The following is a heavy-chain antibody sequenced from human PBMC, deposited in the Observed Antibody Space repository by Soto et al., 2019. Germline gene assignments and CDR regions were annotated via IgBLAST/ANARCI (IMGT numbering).Heavy chain of an antibody. V-gene: IGHV3-21*01. CDR3: ARGGTADPFDF. CDR2: MSPDSAYI. CDR1: GFTFISYS. Sequence: GGSLRLSCAASGFTFISYSMNWVRQAPGKGLEWVSSMSPDSAYIYYADSMRGRFTISRDNAKSSLYLQLDSLRAEDTAVYYCARGGTADPFDFWGQGTLVTVSS. J-gene: IGHJ4*02.